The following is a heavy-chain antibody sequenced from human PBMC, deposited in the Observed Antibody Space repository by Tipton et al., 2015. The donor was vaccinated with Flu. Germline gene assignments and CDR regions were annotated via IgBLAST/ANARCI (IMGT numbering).Heavy chain of an antibody. CDR2: INPSGGST. CDR3: ARDLSFDF. CDR1: GYTFTGYF. J-gene: IGHJ4*02. V-gene: IGHV1-46*01. Sequence: QSGAEAKKPGASVKVSCKASGYTFTGYFMHWVRQAPRQGLEWMGVINPSGGSTTYAQKFQGRVTMTRDKSTRTFYMELSSLRFDDTALYYCARDLSFDFWGQGTLVTVSS.